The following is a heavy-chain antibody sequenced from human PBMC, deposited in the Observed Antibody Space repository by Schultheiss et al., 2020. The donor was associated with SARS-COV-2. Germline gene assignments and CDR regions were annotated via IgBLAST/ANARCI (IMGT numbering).Heavy chain of an antibody. J-gene: IGHJ1*01. CDR1: GFTFSDYY. Sequence: GGSLRLSCAASGFTFSDYYMSWIRQAPGKGLEWVAVISYDGSNKYYADSVKGRFTISRDNSKNTLYLQMNSLRAEDTAVYYCAKPDGGWEVQYFQHWGQGTLVTVSS. CDR2: ISYDGSNK. V-gene: IGHV3-30*18. CDR3: AKPDGGWEVQYFQH. D-gene: IGHD1-26*01.